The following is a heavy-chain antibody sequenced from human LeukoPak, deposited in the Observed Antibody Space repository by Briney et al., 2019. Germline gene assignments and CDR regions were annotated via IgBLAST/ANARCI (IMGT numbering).Heavy chain of an antibody. V-gene: IGHV4-59*12. CDR1: GGSISSYY. CDR3: ARGPRYSGYYVGHYYYYMDV. CDR2: IYYSGST. J-gene: IGHJ6*03. Sequence: PSETLSLTCTVSGGSISSYYWSWIRQPPGKGLEWIGYIYYSGSTNYNPSLKSRVTISVDTSKNQFSLKLSSVTAADTAVYYCARGPRYSGYYVGHYYYYMDVWGKGTTVTVSS. D-gene: IGHD3-22*01.